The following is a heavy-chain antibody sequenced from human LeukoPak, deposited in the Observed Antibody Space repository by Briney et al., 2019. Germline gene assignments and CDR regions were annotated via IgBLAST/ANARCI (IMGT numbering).Heavy chain of an antibody. V-gene: IGHV3-7*01. CDR3: ARDSGSYPHDAFDI. Sequence: GSLRLSCAASGFTFSSYWMSWVRQAPGKGLEWVANIKQDGSEKYYVDSVKGRFTISRDNAKNSLYLQMNSLRAEDTAVYYCARDSGSYPHDAFDIWGQGTMVTVSS. CDR1: GFTFSSYW. D-gene: IGHD1-26*01. CDR2: IKQDGSEK. J-gene: IGHJ3*02.